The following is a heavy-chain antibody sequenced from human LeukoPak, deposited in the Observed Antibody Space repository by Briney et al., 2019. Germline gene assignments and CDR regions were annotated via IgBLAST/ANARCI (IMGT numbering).Heavy chain of an antibody. CDR3: ARVQRPLDGADY. Sequence: PSETLSLTCTVSGGSISSHFWSWIRQPPGEGLEWIGYIYYSGSTYYNPSLRSRVTISVDTSKNLFSLKLGSVTAADTAVYYCARVQRPLDGADYWGQGTLVTVSS. J-gene: IGHJ4*02. CDR1: GGSISSHF. CDR2: IYYSGST. D-gene: IGHD1-1*01. V-gene: IGHV4-59*11.